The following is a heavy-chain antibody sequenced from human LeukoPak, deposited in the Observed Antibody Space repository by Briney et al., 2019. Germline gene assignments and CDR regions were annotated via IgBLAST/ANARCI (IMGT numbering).Heavy chain of an antibody. J-gene: IGHJ4*02. CDR3: ARDPLLWFGEHGDY. CDR2: IKSDGTNA. CDR1: GFSFSSSW. D-gene: IGHD3-10*01. Sequence: GGSLRLSCAASGFSFSSSWMHWVRQGPGKGLVWVSRIKSDGTNAYYADSVKGRFTISRDNARNTLYLQMNSLRAEDTAVYYCARDPLLWFGEHGDYWGQGTLVTVSS. V-gene: IGHV3-74*01.